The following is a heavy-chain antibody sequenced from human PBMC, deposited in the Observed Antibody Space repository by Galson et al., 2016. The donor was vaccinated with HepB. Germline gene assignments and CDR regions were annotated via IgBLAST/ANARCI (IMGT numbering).Heavy chain of an antibody. V-gene: IGHV3-33*01. CDR3: ERVRSSSWCDS. CDR1: GFSFSGHG. J-gene: IGHJ4*02. Sequence: SLRLSCAASGFSFSGHGMHWLRQAPGKGLEWVAAIWHDGTNENYAASVKGRFSISRDNSKTMLYLQMDSLRAEDIAVYYCERVRSSSWCDSWGQGTLVTVS. D-gene: IGHD6-13*01. CDR2: IWHDGTNE.